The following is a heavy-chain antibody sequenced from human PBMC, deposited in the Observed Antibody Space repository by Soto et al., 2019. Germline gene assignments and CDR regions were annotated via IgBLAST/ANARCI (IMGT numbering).Heavy chain of an antibody. D-gene: IGHD2-8*01. Sequence: PGGSLRLSCEASGFTLSNYWMHWVRQGQGKGLEWVSRISGDGRTANYADSVKGRFTISRDNAKNTLYLQMDSLRAEDTALYYCTRVINGKSGLFDSWGQGTLVTVSS. CDR3: TRVINGKSGLFDS. V-gene: IGHV3-74*01. CDR1: GFTLSNYW. CDR2: ISGDGRTA. J-gene: IGHJ4*02.